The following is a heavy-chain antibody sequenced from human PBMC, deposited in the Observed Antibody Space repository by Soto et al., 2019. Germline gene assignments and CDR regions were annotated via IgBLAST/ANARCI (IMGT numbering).Heavy chain of an antibody. V-gene: IGHV1-69*02. Sequence: SVKVSCKASGGTFSSYTISWVRQAPGQGLERMRRIIPILGIANYAQKYKGRVTITADKSTSTAYMELSSLRSEDTAVYYCASLSPSFTILANPDHYYGMDVWGQGTTVTVTS. CDR1: GGTFSSYT. D-gene: IGHD3-9*01. CDR3: ASLSPSFTILANPDHYYGMDV. CDR2: IIPILGIA. J-gene: IGHJ6*02.